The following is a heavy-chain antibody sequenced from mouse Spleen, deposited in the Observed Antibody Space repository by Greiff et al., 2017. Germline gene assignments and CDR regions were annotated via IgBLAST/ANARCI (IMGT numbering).Heavy chain of an antibody. D-gene: IGHD1-2*01. CDR1: GYTFTSYD. CDR3: AREEVTTASGWADY. CDR2: IFPGDGST. V-gene: IGHV1-85*01. Sequence: VKLMESGAELVKPGASVKLSCKASGYTFTSYDINWVRQRPEQGLEWIGWIFPGDGSTKYNEKFKGKATLTTDKSSSTAYMQLSRLTSEDSAVYFCAREEVTTASGWADYWGQGTSVTVSS. J-gene: IGHJ4*01.